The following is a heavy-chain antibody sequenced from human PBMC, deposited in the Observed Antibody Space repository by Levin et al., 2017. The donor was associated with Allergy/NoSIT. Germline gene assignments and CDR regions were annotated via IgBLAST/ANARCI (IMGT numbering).Heavy chain of an antibody. J-gene: IGHJ6*03. D-gene: IGHD1-1*01. Sequence: ASVKVSCQGSGYSFTSYWIGWVRQMPGKGLEWMGIIYPGDSDTRYSPSFQGQVTISADKSISTAYLQWSSLKASDTAIYYCARRGTREYYYYMDVWGKGTTVTVSS. CDR2: IYPGDSDT. CDR1: GYSFTSYW. V-gene: IGHV5-51*01. CDR3: ARRGTREYYYYMDV.